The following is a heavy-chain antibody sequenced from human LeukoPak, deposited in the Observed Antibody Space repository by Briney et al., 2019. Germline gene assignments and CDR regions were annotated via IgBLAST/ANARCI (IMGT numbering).Heavy chain of an antibody. CDR1: GGSFSGYY. CDR2: INHSGST. D-gene: IGHD3-22*01. CDR3: ARGQLPMRWLPYY. Sequence: SETLSLTCAVYGGSFSGYYWSWIRQPPGKGLEWIGEINHSGSTNYNPSLKSRVTISVDTSKNQFSLKLSSVTAADTAVYYCARGQLPMRWLPYYWGQGTLVTVSS. V-gene: IGHV4-34*01. J-gene: IGHJ4*02.